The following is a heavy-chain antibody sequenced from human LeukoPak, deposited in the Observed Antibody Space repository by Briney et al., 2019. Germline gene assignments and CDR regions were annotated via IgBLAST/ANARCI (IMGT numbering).Heavy chain of an antibody. V-gene: IGHV1-69*01. CDR3: ARDLRSRGYGGKGRAPWFDP. D-gene: IGHD4-23*01. Sequence: SAKVSCKASGGTFSSYAISGVRQAPGQGLEWMGGIIPIFGTANYAQKFQGRVTINADESTSTAYMDLSSMRSEDTAVYYCARDLRSRGYGGKGRAPWFDPWGQGTLVTVSS. CDR2: IIPIFGTA. CDR1: GGTFSSYA. J-gene: IGHJ5*02.